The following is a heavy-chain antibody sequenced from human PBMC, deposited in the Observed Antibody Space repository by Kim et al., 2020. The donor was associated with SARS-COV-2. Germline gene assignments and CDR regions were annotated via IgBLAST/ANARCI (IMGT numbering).Heavy chain of an antibody. V-gene: IGHV3-23*01. D-gene: IGHD7-27*01. CDR1: GFTFESYA. CDR2: ISGSGDVT. CDR3: AVELGIGMDA. J-gene: IGHJ6*02. Sequence: GGSLRLSCAASGFTFESYAMTWVRQAPGKGLEWVSVISGSGDVTHYTDSLRGRFTISRDNSKNTVYLQMNSLRAEDTAKYYCAVELGIGMDAWGQGTTVTVSS.